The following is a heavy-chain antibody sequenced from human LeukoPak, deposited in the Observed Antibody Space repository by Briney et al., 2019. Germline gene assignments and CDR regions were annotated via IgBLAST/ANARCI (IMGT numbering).Heavy chain of an antibody. CDR3: AREGGVRGLPDD. CDR2: MSTSGST. Sequence: SETLSLTCTVSGGSLSSYYWSWIRQPAGQGLEWIGRMSTSGSTYYNPSVKSRVTLSVDTSKNQFSLKLLSVTAADTAVYYCAREGGVRGLPDDWGQGTPVTVSS. D-gene: IGHD3-16*01. J-gene: IGHJ4*02. V-gene: IGHV4-4*07. CDR1: GGSLSSYY.